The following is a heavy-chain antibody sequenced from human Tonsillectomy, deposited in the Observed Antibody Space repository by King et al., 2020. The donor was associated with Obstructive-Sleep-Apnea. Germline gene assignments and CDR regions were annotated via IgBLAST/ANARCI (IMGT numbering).Heavy chain of an antibody. V-gene: IGHV3-30*04. CDR3: VRDLATGATSSFDY. CDR2: ISFAVNIK. Sequence: VQLVESGGGVVQPGRSLRRSCAASGFTFITYTMHWVRQAPGKGLGWLAGISFAVNIKYYADSVKGRFTISRDNSKDTLYLQRNSLRAEDTAVYYCVRDLATGATSSFDYWGQGTLVTVSS. J-gene: IGHJ4*02. CDR1: GFTFITYT. D-gene: IGHD1-1*01.